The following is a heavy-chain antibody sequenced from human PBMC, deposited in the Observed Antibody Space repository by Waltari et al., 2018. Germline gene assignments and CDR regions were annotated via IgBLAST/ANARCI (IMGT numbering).Heavy chain of an antibody. J-gene: IGHJ4*02. CDR3: ARGWVVSTYFDN. CDR2: ITWSGDRT. V-gene: IGHV3-20*04. D-gene: IGHD6-19*01. CDR1: GFTFNDYG. Sequence: EVQLVESGGGLARPGGSLRLSCAASGFTFNDYGMSWVRQAPGKGLEWVSGITWSGDRTGYADSVKGRFTISRDNAKKSLYLQMNSLRIEDTAFYYCARGWVVSTYFDNWGQGTLVTVSS.